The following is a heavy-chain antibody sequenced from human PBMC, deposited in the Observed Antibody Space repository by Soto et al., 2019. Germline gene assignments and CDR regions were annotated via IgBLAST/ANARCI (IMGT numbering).Heavy chain of an antibody. J-gene: IGHJ4*02. CDR3: AREHIVVVTAVYDY. CDR2: ISSSSSYI. Sequence: EVQLVESGGGPVKPGGSLRLSCAASGFTFSSYSMNWVRQAPGKGLEWVSSISSSSSYIYYADSVKGRFTISRDNAKNSLYLQMNSLRAEDTAVYYCAREHIVVVTAVYDYWGQGTLVAVSS. D-gene: IGHD2-21*02. V-gene: IGHV3-21*01. CDR1: GFTFSSYS.